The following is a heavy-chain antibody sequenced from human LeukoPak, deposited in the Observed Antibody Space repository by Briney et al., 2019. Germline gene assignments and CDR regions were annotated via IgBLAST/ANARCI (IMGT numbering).Heavy chain of an antibody. V-gene: IGHV2-5*01. D-gene: IGHD3-3*01. CDR3: AHRRDETFGVVIFDY. Sequence: SGPTLVKPTQTLTLTCTFSGFSLSTSGVGVGWIRPPPGKALEWLALIYWNDDKRYSPSLKSRLTITKGTSKNQVVLTMTNMDPVDTATYYCAHRRDETFGVVIFDYWGQGTLVTVSS. J-gene: IGHJ4*02. CDR1: GFSLSTSGVG. CDR2: IYWNDDK.